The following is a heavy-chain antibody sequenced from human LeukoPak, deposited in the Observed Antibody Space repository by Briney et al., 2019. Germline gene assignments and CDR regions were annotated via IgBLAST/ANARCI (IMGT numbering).Heavy chain of an antibody. CDR1: GGSISSYD. CDR3: ARLSSWYHYFDY. V-gene: IGHV4-4*09. CDR2: IYTSGST. J-gene: IGHJ4*02. Sequence: PSETLSLTCTVSGGSISSYDWSWIRQPPGKGLEWIGYIYTSGSTNYNPSLKSRVTMSLDTSKNQFSLKLSSVTAADTAVYYCARLSSWYHYFDYWGQGTLVTVSS. D-gene: IGHD6-13*01.